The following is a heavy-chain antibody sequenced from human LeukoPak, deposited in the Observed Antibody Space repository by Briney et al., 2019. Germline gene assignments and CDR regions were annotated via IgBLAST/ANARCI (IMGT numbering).Heavy chain of an antibody. V-gene: IGHV3-23*01. CDR1: GFTFRNYA. Sequence: TGGSLRLSCAASGFTFRNYAMYWVRQAPGKGLEWVSAISSSDANTYYADSVEGRFTISRDNSKNTLYLQMNSLRAEDTALYYCAIREPIGYWGQGTLVTVSS. CDR2: ISSSDANT. J-gene: IGHJ4*02. CDR3: AIREPIGY. D-gene: IGHD1-14*01.